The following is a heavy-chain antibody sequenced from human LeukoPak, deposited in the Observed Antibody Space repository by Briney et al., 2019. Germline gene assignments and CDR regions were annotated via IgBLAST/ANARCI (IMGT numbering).Heavy chain of an antibody. Sequence: SETLSLTCTVSGGSLSSSSYYWGWIRQPPGKGLEWIGSIYYSGSTYYNPSLKSRVTISVDTSKNQFSLKLSSVTAADTAVYYCARDYGLGGWDCYYYMDGWGKGTTVTVSS. CDR1: GGSLSSSSYY. D-gene: IGHD3-10*01. J-gene: IGHJ6*03. V-gene: IGHV4-39*07. CDR3: ARDYGLGGWDCYYYMDG. CDR2: IYYSGST.